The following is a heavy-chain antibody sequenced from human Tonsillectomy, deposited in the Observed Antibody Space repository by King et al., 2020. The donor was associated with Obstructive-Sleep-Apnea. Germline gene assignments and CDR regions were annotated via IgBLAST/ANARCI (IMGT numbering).Heavy chain of an antibody. Sequence: VQLVESGGGLVQPGGSLRLSCAAAGFSFSNYCMTWVRQAPGKGLEWVASIKEDGSEKHYVDSVKGRFTISRDNAQNSLYLQMCSLRAEDTATYYGAREYDYGDYYFDYWGQGILVTVSS. CDR2: IKEDGSEK. CDR1: GFSFSNYC. D-gene: IGHD4-17*01. CDR3: AREYDYGDYYFDY. J-gene: IGHJ4*02. V-gene: IGHV3-7*01.